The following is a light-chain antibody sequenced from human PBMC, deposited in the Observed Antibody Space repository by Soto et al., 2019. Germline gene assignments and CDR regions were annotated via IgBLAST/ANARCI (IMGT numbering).Light chain of an antibody. CDR2: DAS. V-gene: IGKV1-33*01. CDR1: QDISNY. CDR3: QQYDNLPLT. J-gene: IGKJ4*01. Sequence: DIQMTQSPSSLSSSVGDRVTITCRASQDISNYLNWYKQKPGKAPKLLIYDASNLETGVPSRFSGSGSGTDFTFTISSLQPEDIETYYCQQYDNLPLTFGGGTKVDIK.